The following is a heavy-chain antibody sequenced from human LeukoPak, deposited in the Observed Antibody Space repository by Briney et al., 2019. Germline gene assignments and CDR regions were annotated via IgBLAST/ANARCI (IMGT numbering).Heavy chain of an antibody. Sequence: SETLSLTCTVSGASISNHYWSWIRQSPGKGLECIGVVYSRGSTTYNPSLKDRVTISVDTSKNQLSLSLRSVTAADTAIYYCARDRDPNANYVTGWFDPWGQGTLVTVSS. V-gene: IGHV4-59*11. J-gene: IGHJ5*02. D-gene: IGHD4/OR15-4a*01. CDR2: VYSRGST. CDR3: ARDRDPNANYVTGWFDP. CDR1: GASISNHY.